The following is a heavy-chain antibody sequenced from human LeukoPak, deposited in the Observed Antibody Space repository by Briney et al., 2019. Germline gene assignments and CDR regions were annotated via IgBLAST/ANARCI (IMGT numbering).Heavy chain of an antibody. V-gene: IGHV3-11*04. J-gene: IGHJ3*02. D-gene: IGHD5-12*01. CDR2: ISSSGSTI. CDR3: ARDLPYSGYANFSGDAFDI. Sequence: GGSLRLSCAASGFTFSDYYMSWIRQAPGKGLEWVSYISSSGSTIYYADSVKGRFTISRDNSKNTLYLQMNSLRAEDTAVYYCARDLPYSGYANFSGDAFDIWGQGTMVTVSS. CDR1: GFTFSDYY.